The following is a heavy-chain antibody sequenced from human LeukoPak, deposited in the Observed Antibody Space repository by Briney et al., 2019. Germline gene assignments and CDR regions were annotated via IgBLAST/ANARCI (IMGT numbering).Heavy chain of an antibody. CDR2: ISGSGGST. CDR3: ARDWKVRGVIVT. V-gene: IGHV3-23*01. CDR1: GFTFSSYA. J-gene: IGHJ5*02. D-gene: IGHD3-10*01. Sequence: GGSLRLSCAASGFTFSSYAMSWVRQAPGKGLEWVSAISGSGGSTYYADSVKGRFTISRDNSKNTLYLQMNSLRAEDTAVYHCARDWKVRGVIVTWGQGTLVTVSS.